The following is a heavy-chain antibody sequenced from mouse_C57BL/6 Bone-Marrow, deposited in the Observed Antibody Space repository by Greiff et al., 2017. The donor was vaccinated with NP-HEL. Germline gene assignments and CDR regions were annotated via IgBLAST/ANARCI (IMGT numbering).Heavy chain of an antibody. J-gene: IGHJ4*01. CDR1: GFSLTSYG. CDR2: IWRGGST. Sequence: QVQLQQSGPGLVQPSQSLSITCTVSGFSLTSYGVHWVRQSPGKGLEWLGVIWRGGSTDYNAAFMSRLSITKDNSKSQVFFKMNSLQAYDTAIYYCAKGLLSSLYAMDYWGQGTSVTVSS. D-gene: IGHD2-1*01. CDR3: AKGLLSSLYAMDY. V-gene: IGHV2-5*01.